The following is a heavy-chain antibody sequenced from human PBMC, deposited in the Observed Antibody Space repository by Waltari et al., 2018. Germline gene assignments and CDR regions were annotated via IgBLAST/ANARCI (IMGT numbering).Heavy chain of an antibody. CDR1: GYTFTSYY. CDR2: INPSGGST. Sequence: QVQLVQSGAEVKKPGASVQVSCKASGYTFTSYYMPWVRQAPGPGLEWMGIINPSGGSTSYAQKFQGRVTMTRDTSTSTVYMELSSLRSEDTAVYYCARDLRYCSSTSCYAYNWFDPWGQGTLVTVSS. D-gene: IGHD2-2*01. V-gene: IGHV1-46*01. J-gene: IGHJ5*02. CDR3: ARDLRYCSSTSCYAYNWFDP.